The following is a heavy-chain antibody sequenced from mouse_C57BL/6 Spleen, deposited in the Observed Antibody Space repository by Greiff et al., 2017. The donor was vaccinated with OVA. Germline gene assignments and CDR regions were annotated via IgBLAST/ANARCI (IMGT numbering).Heavy chain of an antibody. V-gene: IGHV3-6*01. Sequence: EVKLQESGPGLVKPSQSLSLTCSVTGYSITSGYYWNWIRQFPGNKLEWMGYISYDGSNNYNPSLKNRISITRDTSKNQFFLKLNSVTTEDTATYYCAREGPYGSSYYAMDYWGQGTSVTVSS. CDR2: ISYDGSN. CDR1: GYSITSGYY. J-gene: IGHJ4*01. D-gene: IGHD1-1*01. CDR3: AREGPYGSSYYAMDY.